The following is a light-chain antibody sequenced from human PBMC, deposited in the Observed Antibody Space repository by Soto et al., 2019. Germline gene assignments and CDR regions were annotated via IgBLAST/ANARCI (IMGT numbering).Light chain of an antibody. CDR2: AAS. V-gene: IGKV1-39*01. CDR3: QQTYTNPIT. CDR1: QSISTY. Sequence: DIQMTQSPSSLSASVGDRVTITCRANQSISTYLNWFQQKPGKAPKLLIYAASSLQSGVPSRFSGSGSGTDFTLTIRSLQPEDLATYYCQQTYTNPITFGGGVKVEI. J-gene: IGKJ4*01.